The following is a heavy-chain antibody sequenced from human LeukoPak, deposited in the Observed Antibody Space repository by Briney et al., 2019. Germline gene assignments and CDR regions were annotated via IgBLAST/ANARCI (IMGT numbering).Heavy chain of an antibody. D-gene: IGHD5-18*01. Sequence: GGSLRLSCAASGCTFRSYAMHWVRQAPGKGVAWVALISYEGSNKYYADSVKGEFTIYRDNSKNTLYLQMNSLRAEDTAVYYCARDGPYISYAFDIWGQGTMVTVSS. CDR1: GCTFRSYA. V-gene: IGHV3-30-3*01. J-gene: IGHJ3*02. CDR2: ISYEGSNK. CDR3: ARDGPYISYAFDI.